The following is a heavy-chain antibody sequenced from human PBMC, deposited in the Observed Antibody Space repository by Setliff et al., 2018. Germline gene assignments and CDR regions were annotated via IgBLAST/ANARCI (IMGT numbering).Heavy chain of an antibody. J-gene: IGHJ3*02. CDR1: RFTFSNYW. V-gene: IGHV3-7*01. CDR3: ARDLGAEAFDI. Sequence: PGGSLRLSCAASRFTFSNYWMSWVRQAPGKGLEWVANIKEDGSEKYYVDSVKGRFTISRDNAKNSLYLQMNSLRAEDTAVYYCARDLGAEAFDIWGQGTMVTVSS. CDR2: IKEDGSEK. D-gene: IGHD3-16*01.